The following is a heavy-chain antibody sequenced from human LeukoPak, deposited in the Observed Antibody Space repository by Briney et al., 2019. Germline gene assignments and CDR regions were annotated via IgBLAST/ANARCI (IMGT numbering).Heavy chain of an antibody. CDR1: GGSISSYY. CDR3: ARALAAAGVDY. D-gene: IGHD6-13*01. V-gene: IGHV4-59*01. CDR2: TYYSGST. Sequence: SETLSLTCTVSGGSISSYYWSWIRQPPGKGLEWIGYTYYSGSTNYNPSLKSRVIISVDTSKNQFSLKLSSVTAADTAVYYCARALAAAGVDYWGQGTLVTVSS. J-gene: IGHJ4*02.